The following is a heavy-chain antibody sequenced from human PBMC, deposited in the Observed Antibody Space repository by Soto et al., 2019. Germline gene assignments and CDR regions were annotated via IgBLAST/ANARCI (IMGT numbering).Heavy chain of an antibody. CDR2: IYPSGST. J-gene: IGHJ4*02. CDR1: GGSIPGHL. CDR3: VRGRSYSVYDI. D-gene: IGHD5-12*01. V-gene: IGHV4-4*07. Sequence: TLALSCTFSGGSIPGHLCIWIRQPAGRGLEWIGHIYPSGSTSYNPSLRSRVTMSLDTSNNQIFLSLTSVTAADTAVFYWVRGRSYSVYDIWGPGTLVPVS.